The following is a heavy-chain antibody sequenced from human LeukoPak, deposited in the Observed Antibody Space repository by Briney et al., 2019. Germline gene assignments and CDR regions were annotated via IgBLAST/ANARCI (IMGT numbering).Heavy chain of an antibody. CDR1: GFTFNKYR. D-gene: IGHD3-9*01. J-gene: IGHJ4*02. CDR3: ARDEYDILTGYPGDY. CDR2: TEQDGSKT. Sequence: PGGSLSLSCAASGFTFNKYRMNWVRQAPGKGLEWVANTEQDGSKTYYVDSAKGRFTISRDNAKNSLYLQMNSLRVEGTAVYYCARDEYDILTGYPGDYWGQGTLVTVSS. V-gene: IGHV3-7*01.